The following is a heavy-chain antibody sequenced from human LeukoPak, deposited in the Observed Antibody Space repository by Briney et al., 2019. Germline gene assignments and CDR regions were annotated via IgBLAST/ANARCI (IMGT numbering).Heavy chain of an antibody. CDR1: GGSISSYY. CDR2: IYYSGST. J-gene: IGHJ4*02. Sequence: SETLSLTCTISGGSISSYYWSWIRQPPGKGLEWIGDIYYSGSTNYNPSLKSRVTISVDTSKNQFSLKLSSVTAADTAVYYCARASYGDYGPFDYWGQGTLVTVSS. D-gene: IGHD4-17*01. V-gene: IGHV4-59*01. CDR3: ARASYGDYGPFDY.